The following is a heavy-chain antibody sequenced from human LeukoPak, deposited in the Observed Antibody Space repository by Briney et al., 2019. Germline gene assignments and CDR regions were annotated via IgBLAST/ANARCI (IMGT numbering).Heavy chain of an antibody. D-gene: IGHD4-23*01. CDR3: ARVRGPTVATMYFND. J-gene: IGHJ4*02. V-gene: IGHV3-48*02. CDR2: ISGSSSTM. Sequence: GGSLRLSCAASGFTFSTQGMNWIRQAPGKGLEWLSDISGSSSTMHFADSVKGRFTISRDNAKNSLYLQINSLRDEDTAVYYCARVRGPTVATMYFNDWGQGTLVTVSS. CDR1: GFTFSTQG.